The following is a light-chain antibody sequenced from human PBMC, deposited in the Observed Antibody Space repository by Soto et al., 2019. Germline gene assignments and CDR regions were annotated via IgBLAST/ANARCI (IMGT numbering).Light chain of an antibody. CDR2: GPP. J-gene: IGKJ1*01. Sequence: KQSAATLSVHPGELATLSCRATQSVRTTYLAWYQQNPGQAPRLLTYGPPTRAPGIPARSSASGSGTAFTLTITSLEPEDFAVYYCQQRSNGPRTFGQGTKVDIK. CDR1: QSVRTTY. V-gene: IGKV3D-20*02. CDR3: QQRSNGPRT.